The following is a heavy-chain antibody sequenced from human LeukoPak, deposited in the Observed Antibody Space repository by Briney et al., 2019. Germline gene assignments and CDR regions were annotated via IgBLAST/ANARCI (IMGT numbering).Heavy chain of an antibody. J-gene: IGHJ4*02. D-gene: IGHD3-16*01. Sequence: GGSLRLSCAGSGFTFSSYAMSWVRQAPGKGLEWVSAISGSGGITYYADSVKGRFTISRDNAKNSLYLQMNSLRVEDTAVYYCVREGYYVFDFWGQGALVTVSS. CDR1: GFTFSSYA. CDR2: ISGSGGIT. V-gene: IGHV3-23*01. CDR3: VREGYYVFDF.